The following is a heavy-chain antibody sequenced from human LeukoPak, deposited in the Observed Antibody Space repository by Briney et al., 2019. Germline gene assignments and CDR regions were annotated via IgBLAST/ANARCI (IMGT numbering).Heavy chain of an antibody. J-gene: IGHJ2*01. V-gene: IGHV4-59*01. CDR2: IHYSGYT. D-gene: IGHD7-27*01. CDR3: ARHWGSDWYFDL. Sequence: SETLSLTCTVSGGSISNYYCSWVRQPPGKGLEWLGYIHYSGYTNYNPSLKSRVTISVDTSKNQFSLNLSSVTAADTAVYYCARHWGSDWYFDLWGRGTLVTVSS. CDR1: GGSISNYY.